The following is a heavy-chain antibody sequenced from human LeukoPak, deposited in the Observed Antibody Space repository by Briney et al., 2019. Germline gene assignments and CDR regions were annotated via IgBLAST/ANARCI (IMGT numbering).Heavy chain of an antibody. D-gene: IGHD2-15*01. Sequence: GGSLRLSCAASGFTFSSYGMHWVRQAPGKGLEWVAVISYDGSNKYYADSVKGRFTISRDNSKNTLYLQMNSLRAEDTAVYFCARAGIGQVDYSGDRRAYDSWGQGTLVTVSS. CDR2: ISYDGSNK. J-gene: IGHJ4*02. CDR1: GFTFSSYG. V-gene: IGHV3-30*03. CDR3: ARAGIGQVDYSGDRRAYDS.